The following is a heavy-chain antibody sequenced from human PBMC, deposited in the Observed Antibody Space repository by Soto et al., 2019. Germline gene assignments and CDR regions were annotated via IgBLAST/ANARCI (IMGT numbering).Heavy chain of an antibody. D-gene: IGHD3-22*01. Sequence: QVQLVQSGAEVKKPGSSVKVSCKASGGTFSSYAISWVRQAPGQGLEWMGGIIPIFGTANYAQKFQGRVTITEDESTSTDYMELSSLRSEDPAVYYCAREGRDSRGYYYYGMDVWGQGTTVTVSS. CDR3: AREGRDSRGYYYYGMDV. CDR1: GGTFSSYA. V-gene: IGHV1-69*12. CDR2: IIPIFGTA. J-gene: IGHJ6*02.